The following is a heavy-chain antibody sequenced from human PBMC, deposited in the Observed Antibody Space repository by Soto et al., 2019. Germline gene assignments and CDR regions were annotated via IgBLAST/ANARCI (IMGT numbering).Heavy chain of an antibody. D-gene: IGHD3-3*01. V-gene: IGHV4-39*01. CDR2: IYYSGST. Sequence: PSETLSLTCTVSGGSISSSSYYWGWIRQPPGKGLEWIGSIYYSGSTYYNPSLKSRVTISVDTSKSQFSLKLSSVTAADTAVYYCARLYRESGSLIPHQYGMDVWGQGTTVTVSS. CDR1: GGSISSSSYY. CDR3: ARLYRESGSLIPHQYGMDV. J-gene: IGHJ6*02.